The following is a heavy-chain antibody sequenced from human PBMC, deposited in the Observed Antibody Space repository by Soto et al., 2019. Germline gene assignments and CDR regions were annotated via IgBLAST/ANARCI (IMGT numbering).Heavy chain of an antibody. CDR3: ATRGTTGKFDH. J-gene: IGHJ4*02. CDR1: GFTFSTYS. D-gene: IGHD4-17*01. Sequence: GGSLRLSCAASGFTFSTYSMNWVRQAPGKGLEWVSSISGSSTYIYYADSVKGRFTISRDNAKNTLYLQMNSLRAEDTAVYYCATRGTTGKFDHWGKGTLVTVSS. V-gene: IGHV3-21*01. CDR2: ISGSSTYI.